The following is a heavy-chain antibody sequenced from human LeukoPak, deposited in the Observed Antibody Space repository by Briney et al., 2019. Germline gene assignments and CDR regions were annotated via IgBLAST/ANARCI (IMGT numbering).Heavy chain of an antibody. D-gene: IGHD5-18*01. V-gene: IGHV4-39*01. J-gene: IGHJ4*02. CDR1: GDSISTSNSY. CDR3: ARGLKYTAMVTY. Sequence: SETLSLTCTVSGDSISTSNSYWGWIRQPPGKGLEWIGSIYYSGNTYYNASLKSRVTVSVDTSKNQFSLKLSSVTAADTAVYYCARGLKYTAMVTYWGQGTLVTVSS. CDR2: IYYSGNT.